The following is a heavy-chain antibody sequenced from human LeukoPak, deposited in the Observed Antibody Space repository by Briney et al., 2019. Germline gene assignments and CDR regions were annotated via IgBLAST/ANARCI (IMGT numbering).Heavy chain of an antibody. D-gene: IGHD1-26*01. Sequence: GGSLRLSCAASGFTFSGSAMHWVRQASGKGLEWVGRIRSKANSYATAYAASVKGRFTISRDDSKNTAYLQMNSLKTEDTAVYYCAKIKTGSSADPFDNWGQGTLVTVSS. CDR1: GFTFSGSA. V-gene: IGHV3-73*01. CDR3: AKIKTGSSADPFDN. J-gene: IGHJ4*02. CDR2: IRSKANSYAT.